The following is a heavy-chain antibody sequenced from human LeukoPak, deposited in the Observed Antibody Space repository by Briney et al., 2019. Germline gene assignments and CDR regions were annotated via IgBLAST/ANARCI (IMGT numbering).Heavy chain of an antibody. V-gene: IGHV3-30*04. CDR3: ARGGIWYIDY. D-gene: IGHD1-14*01. J-gene: IGHJ4*02. CDR2: ISYDGSDK. CDR1: GFTFRSYA. Sequence: GGSLRLSCAASGFTFRSYAMHWVRQGPGKGLEWVAGISYDGSDKNHADSLKGRFTISRDNSKNTLYLQMNSLRAEDTAVYYCARGGIWYIDYWGQGTLVTVSS.